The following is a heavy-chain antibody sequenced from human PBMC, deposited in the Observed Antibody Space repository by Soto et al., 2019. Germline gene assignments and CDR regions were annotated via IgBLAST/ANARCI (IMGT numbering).Heavy chain of an antibody. CDR2: INGDNGDT. Sequence: GQLVQSGAEVKQPGASVKVSCKASGYTFTNYGVTWVRQAPGQGLEWMGWINGDNGDTHYPQNVQGKATKTTDKSTRTSYMELRSLKSADTAVYYCARHGMDDNASTGGYSSYGRNVWGQGTTITVSS. V-gene: IGHV1-18*01. D-gene: IGHD1-26*01. CDR1: GYTFTNYG. CDR3: ARHGMDDNASTGGYSSYGRNV. J-gene: IGHJ6*02.